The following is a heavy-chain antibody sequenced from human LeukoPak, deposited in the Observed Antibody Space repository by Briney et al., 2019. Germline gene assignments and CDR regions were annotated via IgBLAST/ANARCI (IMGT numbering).Heavy chain of an antibody. V-gene: IGHV3-7*01. J-gene: IGHJ4*02. CDR1: GFTFSSYW. D-gene: IGHD1-14*01. CDR2: IKQDGSEK. Sequence: GGSLRLSCAASGFTFSSYWMSWVRQAPGKGLEWVANIKQDGSEKYYVDSVKGRFTISRDNAKNSLYLQMNSLRAEDTAVYYCARDCRFTPPITCRGEIDYWGQGTLVTVSS. CDR3: ARDCRFTPPITCRGEIDY.